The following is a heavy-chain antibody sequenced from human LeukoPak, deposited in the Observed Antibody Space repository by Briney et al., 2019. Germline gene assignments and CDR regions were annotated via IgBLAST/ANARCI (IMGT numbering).Heavy chain of an antibody. J-gene: IGHJ4*02. CDR2: FDPEDGET. Sequence: ASVKVSCKVSGYTLTELSMHWVRQAPGKGLEWMGGFDPEDGETIYVQKFQGRVTMTEGTSTDTAYMELSSLRSEDTAVYYCATISGVPGPGAAVGGYWGQGTLVTVSS. V-gene: IGHV1-24*01. CDR3: ATISGVPGPGAAVGGY. CDR1: GYTLTELS. D-gene: IGHD3-3*01.